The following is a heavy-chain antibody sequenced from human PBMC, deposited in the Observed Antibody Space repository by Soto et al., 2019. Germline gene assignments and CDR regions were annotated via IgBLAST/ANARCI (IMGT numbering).Heavy chain of an antibody. CDR1: GFPFSLYG. V-gene: IGHV3-33*01. Sequence: QVQLVESGGGVVQPGGSLRLSCAASGFPFSLYGMQWVRQAPGKGLEWVAMIWYDGSSQFYADSVKGRFTVSRDNPKNTLYLDINSLRGDDTAVYYSARDVAVRRLDHWGQGTLVTVSS. D-gene: IGHD6-6*01. CDR3: ARDVAVRRLDH. CDR2: IWYDGSSQ. J-gene: IGHJ4*02.